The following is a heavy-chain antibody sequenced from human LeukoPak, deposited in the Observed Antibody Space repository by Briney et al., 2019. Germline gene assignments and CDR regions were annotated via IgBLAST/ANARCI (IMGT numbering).Heavy chain of an antibody. J-gene: IGHJ5*02. V-gene: IGHV1-69*13. D-gene: IGHD1-26*01. CDR1: GGTFSSYA. CDR3: ARDPWELPNWFDP. CDR2: IIPIFGTA. Sequence: SVKVSCKASGGTFSSYAISWVRQAPGQGLEWMGGIIPIFGTANYAQKFQGRVTITADESTSTAYMELSSLRSEDTAVYYCARDPWELPNWFDPWGQGTLVTVSS.